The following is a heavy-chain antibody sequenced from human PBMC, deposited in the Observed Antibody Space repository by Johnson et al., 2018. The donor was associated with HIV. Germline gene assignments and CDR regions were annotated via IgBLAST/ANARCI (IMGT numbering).Heavy chain of an antibody. J-gene: IGHJ3*02. CDR3: ARDLVDAVIVVFGAFDI. V-gene: IGHV3-30*04. D-gene: IGHD3-22*01. CDR2: ISYDGSDK. Sequence: QVQLVESGGGVVQPGRSLRLSCAASGFTFSNYAMHWVRQAPGKGLEWVAVISYDGSDKYYADSVKGRFTISRDSSKNTLYLQMNSLRAEDTALYYCARDLVDAVIVVFGAFDIWGQGAMVTVSS. CDR1: GFTFSNYA.